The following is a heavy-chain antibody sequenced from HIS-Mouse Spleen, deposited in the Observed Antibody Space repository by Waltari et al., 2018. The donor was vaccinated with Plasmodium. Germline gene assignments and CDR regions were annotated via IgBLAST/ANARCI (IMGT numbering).Heavy chain of an antibody. CDR2: ISYDGSNK. J-gene: IGHJ4*02. V-gene: IGHV3-30*18. Sequence: QVRLVESGGGVVQHGRSLRLYCAASGFPFSRYGMHWVRQAPGKGLELVAVISYDGSNKYYADSVKGRFTISRDNSKNTLYLQMNSLRAEDTAVYYCAKEVLGYYDFWSRPDYWGQGTLVTVSS. CDR1: GFPFSRYG. CDR3: AKEVLGYYDFWSRPDY. D-gene: IGHD3-3*01.